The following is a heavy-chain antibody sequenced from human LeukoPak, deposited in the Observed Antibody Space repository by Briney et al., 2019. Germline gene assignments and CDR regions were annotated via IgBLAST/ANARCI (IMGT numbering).Heavy chain of an antibody. CDR1: GFTFSSYA. V-gene: IGHV3-30-3*01. Sequence: PGGSLRLSCAASGFTFSSYAMHWVRQAPGKGLEWVAVISYGGSNKYYADSVKGRFTISRDNSKNTLYLQMNSLRAEDTAVYYCASPPYYDSSGYFDYWGQGTLVTVSS. J-gene: IGHJ4*02. D-gene: IGHD3-22*01. CDR3: ASPPYYDSSGYFDY. CDR2: ISYGGSNK.